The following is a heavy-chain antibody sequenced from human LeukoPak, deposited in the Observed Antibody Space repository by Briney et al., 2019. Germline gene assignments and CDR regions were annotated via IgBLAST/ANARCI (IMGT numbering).Heavy chain of an antibody. J-gene: IGHJ3*02. Sequence: SETLSLTCAVYGGSFSGYYWSWIRQPPGKGLEWIGEINHSGSTNYNPSLKSRVTISVDTSKNQFSLKLSSVTAADTAVYYCARDANYYGSGSSRDAFDIWGQGTMATVSS. V-gene: IGHV4-34*01. CDR2: INHSGST. CDR1: GGSFSGYY. D-gene: IGHD3-10*01. CDR3: ARDANYYGSGSSRDAFDI.